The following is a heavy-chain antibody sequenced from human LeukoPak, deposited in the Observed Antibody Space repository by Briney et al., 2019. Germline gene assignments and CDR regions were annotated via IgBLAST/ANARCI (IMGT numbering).Heavy chain of an antibody. CDR3: ARYHSGYDDY. D-gene: IGHD5-12*01. CDR2: IYNSGST. CDR1: GGSISRGSYY. Sequence: SETLSLTCIVSGGSISRGSYYWNWIRQPAGKGLEWMGRIYNSGSTNYNPSLKSRVTISTDMSKNQFSLNLSSVTAADTAVYYCARYHSGYDDYWGQGTLVTVSS. J-gene: IGHJ4*02. V-gene: IGHV4-61*02.